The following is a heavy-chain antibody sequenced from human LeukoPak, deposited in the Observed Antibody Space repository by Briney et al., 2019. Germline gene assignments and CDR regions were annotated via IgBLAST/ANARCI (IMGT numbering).Heavy chain of an antibody. J-gene: IGHJ4*02. D-gene: IGHD7-27*01. V-gene: IGHV3-30*19. CDR2: ISYDGSNK. CDR3: AKDWAVNWGPDY. CDR1: GFTFSSYG. Sequence: GGSLRLSCAASGFTFSSYGMHWVRQAPGKGLEWVAVISYDGSNKYYADSVKGRFTISRDNSKNTLYLQMNSLRAEDTAVYYCAKDWAVNWGPDYWGQGTLVTVSS.